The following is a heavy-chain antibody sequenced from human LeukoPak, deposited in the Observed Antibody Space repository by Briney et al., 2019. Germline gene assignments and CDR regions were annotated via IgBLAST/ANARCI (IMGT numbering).Heavy chain of an antibody. J-gene: IGHJ6*02. CDR1: GFTFSNYA. CDR2: ISGSGGST. CDR3: AKDRTTGTTGLYGYYGMDV. V-gene: IGHV3-23*01. D-gene: IGHD1-1*01. Sequence: PGGSLRLSCAASGFTFSNYAMSWVRQAPGKGLEWVSAISGSGGSTYYADSVKGRFTISRDNSKNTLYLQMNSLRAEDTAVYYCAKDRTTGTTGLYGYYGMDVWGQGTTVTVSS.